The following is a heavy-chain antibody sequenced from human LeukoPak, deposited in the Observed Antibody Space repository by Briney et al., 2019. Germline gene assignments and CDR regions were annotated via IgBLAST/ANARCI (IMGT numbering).Heavy chain of an antibody. J-gene: IGHJ4*02. CDR3: AGDRNSDWYSPLDY. CDR2: ITATGDTA. CDR1: GFTFTKCA. D-gene: IGHD6-19*01. Sequence: GSLRLSCVASGFTFTKCAMSWIRQAPGKGLEWVAIITATGDTAYYADSVKGRFTISRDNSRNTVYMQMDSLRAEDTAIYYCAGDRNSDWYSPLDYWGQGTLVTVSS. V-gene: IGHV3-23*01.